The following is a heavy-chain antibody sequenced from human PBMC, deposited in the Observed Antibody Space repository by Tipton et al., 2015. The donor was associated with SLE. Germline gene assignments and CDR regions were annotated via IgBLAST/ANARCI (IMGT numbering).Heavy chain of an antibody. D-gene: IGHD1-26*01. Sequence: TLSLTCTVSDFSITTGFYWSWIRQSPGKGLEWIGSIYHSGSAYYNPSLKSRVTISVDTSKNHFSLNLSSVTAADTAVYFCARGRYSGTYYFDHWGQGTLVTVSS. CDR2: IYHSGSA. CDR3: ARGRYSGTYYFDH. J-gene: IGHJ4*02. V-gene: IGHV4-38-2*02. CDR1: DFSITTGFY.